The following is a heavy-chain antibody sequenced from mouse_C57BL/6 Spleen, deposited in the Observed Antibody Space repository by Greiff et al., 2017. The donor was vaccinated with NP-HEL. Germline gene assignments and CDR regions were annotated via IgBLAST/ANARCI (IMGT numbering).Heavy chain of an antibody. CDR1: GYTFTSYW. V-gene: IGHV1-50*01. CDR2: IDPSDSYT. D-gene: IGHD1-1*01. CDR3: ARRGGSRIYYYAMDY. Sequence: QVQLQQPGAELVKPGASVKLSCKASGYTFTSYWMQWVKQRPGQGLEWIGEIDPSDSYTNYNQKFKGKATLTVDTSSSTAYMQLSSLTSEDSAVYYCARRGGSRIYYYAMDYWGQGTSVTVSS. J-gene: IGHJ4*01.